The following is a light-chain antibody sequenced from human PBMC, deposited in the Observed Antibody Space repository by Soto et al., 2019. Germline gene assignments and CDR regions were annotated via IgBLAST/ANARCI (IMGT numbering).Light chain of an antibody. CDR2: DAS. Sequence: ESVLTQSPATLSISPGERSTLSCMGSQSVSNYLAWYQHKPGQSPRLLIFDASNRATGIPVRFSGSGSGTEFTLTISSLEPEDFAIYYCQQRSNWQLTFGQGTRLEIK. V-gene: IGKV3D-11*02. CDR1: QSVSNY. J-gene: IGKJ5*01. CDR3: QQRSNWQLT.